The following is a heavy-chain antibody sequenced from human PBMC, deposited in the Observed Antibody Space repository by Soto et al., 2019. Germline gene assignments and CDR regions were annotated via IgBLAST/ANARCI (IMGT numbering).Heavy chain of an antibody. V-gene: IGHV6-1*01. CDR1: GDSVSSNSAA. D-gene: IGHD2-15*01. Sequence: SQTLSLTCAISGDSVSSNSAAWNWIRQSPSRGLEWLGRTYYRSKWYNDYAVSVKSRITINPDTSKNQFSLQLNSVTPEDTAVYYCARSYCSGGSCYGYYYYMDVWGKGTTVTVSS. CDR2: TYYRSKWYN. J-gene: IGHJ6*03. CDR3: ARSYCSGGSCYGYYYYMDV.